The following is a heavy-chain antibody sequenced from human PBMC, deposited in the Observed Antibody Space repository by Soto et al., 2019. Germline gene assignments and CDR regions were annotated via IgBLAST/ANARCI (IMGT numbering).Heavy chain of an antibody. CDR2: IIPILGIA. CDR1: GGTFSSYT. V-gene: IGHV1-69*02. CDR3: ATDFWGGYSLDI. Sequence: SVKVSCKASGGTFSSYTISWVRQAPGQGLEWMGRIIPILGIANYAQKFQGRVTITADKSTSTAYMELSSLRSEDTAVYYCATDFWGGYSLDIWGQGTMVNVSS. J-gene: IGHJ3*02. D-gene: IGHD3-3*01.